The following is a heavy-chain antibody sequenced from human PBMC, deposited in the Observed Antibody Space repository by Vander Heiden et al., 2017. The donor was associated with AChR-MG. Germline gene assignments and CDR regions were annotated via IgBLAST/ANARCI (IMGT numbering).Heavy chain of an antibody. D-gene: IGHD6-19*01. CDR1: GFSLSTSGVG. J-gene: IGHJ4*02. CDR3: AHHSSGWYNEGYYFDY. CDR2: IYWDDDK. Sequence: QITLKESGPTLVKPTQTLTLTCTFSGFSLSTSGVGVGWIRQPPGKALEWLALIYWDDDKRYSPSLKSRLTITKDTSKNQVVLTMTNMDPVHTATYYCAHHSSGWYNEGYYFDYWGQGTLVTVSS. V-gene: IGHV2-5*02.